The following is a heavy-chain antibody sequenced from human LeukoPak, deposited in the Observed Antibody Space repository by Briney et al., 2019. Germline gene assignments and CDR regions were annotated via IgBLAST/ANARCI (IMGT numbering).Heavy chain of an antibody. J-gene: IGHJ4*02. V-gene: IGHV3-23*01. CDR2: ISGSGGST. CDR1: GFTFSSYV. D-gene: IGHD6-6*01. Sequence: GGSLRLSCAASGFTFSSYVMSWVRQAPGKGLEWVSAISGSGGSTYYADSVKGRFTISRDNSKNTLYLQMNSLRAEDTAVYYCASYSSSRGTFDYWGQGTLVTVSS. CDR3: ASYSSSRGTFDY.